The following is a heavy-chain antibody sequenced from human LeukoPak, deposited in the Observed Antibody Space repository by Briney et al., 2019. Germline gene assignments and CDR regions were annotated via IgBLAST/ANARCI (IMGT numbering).Heavy chain of an antibody. CDR2: INHSGST. J-gene: IGHJ5*02. Sequence: SETLSLTCAVYGGSFSGYYWSWIRQPPGKGLEWIGEINHSGSTNYNPSLKSRVTISVDTSKNQFSLKLSSVTAADTAVYYCARTTRRGAYYYGSGKINWFDPWGQGTLVTVSS. CDR1: GGSFSGYY. V-gene: IGHV4-34*01. D-gene: IGHD3-10*01. CDR3: ARTTRRGAYYYGSGKINWFDP.